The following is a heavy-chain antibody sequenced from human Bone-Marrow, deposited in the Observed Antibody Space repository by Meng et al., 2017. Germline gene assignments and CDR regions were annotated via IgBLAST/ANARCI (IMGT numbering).Heavy chain of an antibody. J-gene: IGHJ4*02. CDR2: INHSGST. CDR1: GGSFSDYY. CDR3: ARGPTTMAHDFDY. Sequence: GRLQEWGEGLLKPSETLSLTCVVSGGSFSDYYWSWIRQPPGKGLEWIGEINHSGSTNYTPSLESRATISVDTSQNNLSLKLSSVTAADSAVYYCARGPTTMAHDFDYWGQGTLVTVSS. D-gene: IGHD4-11*01. V-gene: IGHV4-34*01.